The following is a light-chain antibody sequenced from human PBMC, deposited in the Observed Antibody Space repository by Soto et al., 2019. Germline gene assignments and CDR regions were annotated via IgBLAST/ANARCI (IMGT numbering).Light chain of an antibody. CDR1: QDIRTE. J-gene: IGKJ1*01. V-gene: IGKV1-6*01. Sequence: AIQMTQSPSSLSASVGDRVTITCRASQDIRTELGWYQQKPGNAPKLLIYATSILQSGVPSRFSGIGSGTDFTLTISSLQPEDYATYYCLQDYSCPWTFGQRIKVDIK. CDR3: LQDYSCPWT. CDR2: ATS.